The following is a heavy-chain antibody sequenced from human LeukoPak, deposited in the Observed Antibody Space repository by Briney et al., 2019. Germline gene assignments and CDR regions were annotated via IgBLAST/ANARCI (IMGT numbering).Heavy chain of an antibody. CDR2: LSGSGGNT. Sequence: GGSLRLSCAASGFTFRRYGMSWVRQAPGKGLEWVSALSGSGGNTFYADSVKGRFTISRDNSKNTLFLQMNTLRVEDMAIYYCAKDEGPSVDGDYFDYWGQGTLVTVSS. J-gene: IGHJ4*02. CDR1: GFTFRRYG. D-gene: IGHD3-10*01. V-gene: IGHV3-23*01. CDR3: AKDEGPSVDGDYFDY.